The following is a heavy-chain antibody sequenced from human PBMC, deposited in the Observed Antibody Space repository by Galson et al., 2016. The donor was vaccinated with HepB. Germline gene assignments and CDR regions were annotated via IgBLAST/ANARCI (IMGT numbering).Heavy chain of an antibody. J-gene: IGHJ6*02. CDR3: ARLRPHSNHWFGAGGYYGMDV. Sequence: SETLSLTCAVSGGSISNSDFHWAWVRQSPGTGLEWIGAIFYSGTTYYNPSLKSRATISVDTPKNQLSLNLTSVAAPDTAVYYCARLRPHSNHWFGAGGYYGMDVWGQGTTVTVSS. CDR2: IFYSGTT. D-gene: IGHD3-16*01. V-gene: IGHV4-39*01. CDR1: GGSISNSDFH.